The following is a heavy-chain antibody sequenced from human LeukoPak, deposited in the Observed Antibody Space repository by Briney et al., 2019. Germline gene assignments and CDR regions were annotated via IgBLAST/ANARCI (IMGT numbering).Heavy chain of an antibody. V-gene: IGHV4-61*08. D-gene: IGHD6-25*01. CDR3: ARESSRDTSGWFDP. CDR1: GGSISSGGYY. CDR2: IYYSGST. Sequence: SETLSLTCTVSGGSISSGGYYWSWLRQHPGKGLEWIGYIYYSGSTYYNPSLKSRVTISVDTSKNQFSLKLSSVTAADTAVYYCARESSRDTSGWFDPWGQGTLVTVSS. J-gene: IGHJ5*02.